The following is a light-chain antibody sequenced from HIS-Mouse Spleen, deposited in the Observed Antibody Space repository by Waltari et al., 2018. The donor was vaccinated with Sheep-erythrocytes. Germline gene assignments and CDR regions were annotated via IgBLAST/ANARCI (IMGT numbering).Light chain of an antibody. J-gene: IGLJ3*02. Sequence: QSALTQPASVSGSPGQSITISCPGTSSDAGIYNLVSWYQQHPGKAPKLIIYEGSKRPSGVSNRFSGSKSGNTASLTISGLQAEDEADYYCCSYAGSSTPWVFGGGTKLTVL. CDR1: SSDAGIYNL. CDR2: EGS. CDR3: CSYAGSSTPWV. V-gene: IGLV2-23*01.